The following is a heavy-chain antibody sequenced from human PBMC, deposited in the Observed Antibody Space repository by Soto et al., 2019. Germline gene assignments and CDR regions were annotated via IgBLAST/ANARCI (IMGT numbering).Heavy chain of an antibody. CDR2: INHSGST. Sequence: SETLSLTCAVYGGSFSGYYWSWIRQPPGKGLEWIGEINHSGSTNYNPSLKSRVTISVDTSKNQFSLKLSSVTAADTAVYYCARSQSTPDAFDIWGQGTMVTVSS. D-gene: IGHD2-15*01. CDR3: ARSQSTPDAFDI. J-gene: IGHJ3*02. CDR1: GGSFSGYY. V-gene: IGHV4-34*01.